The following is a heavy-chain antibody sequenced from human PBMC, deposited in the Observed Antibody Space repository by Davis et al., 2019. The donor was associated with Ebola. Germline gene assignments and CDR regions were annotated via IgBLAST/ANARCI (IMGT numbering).Heavy chain of an antibody. V-gene: IGHV3-66*04. D-gene: IGHD3-22*01. CDR3: ASQEGVYDSSGY. J-gene: IGHJ4*02. CDR2: IYSGGST. CDR1: GFTVSSNY. Sequence: PGGSLRLSCAASGFTVSSNYMSWVRQAPGKGLEWVSVIYSGGSTYYADSVKGRFTISRDNAKNSLYLQMNSLRAEDTALYYCASQEGVYDSSGYWGQGTLVTVSS.